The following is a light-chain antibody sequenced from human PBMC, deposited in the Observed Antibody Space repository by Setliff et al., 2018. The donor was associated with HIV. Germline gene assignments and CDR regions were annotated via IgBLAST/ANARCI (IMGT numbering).Light chain of an antibody. Sequence: QSALTQPASVSGSPGQSITISCTGTSSDVGGYNYVSWYQQHPGKAPKLVIYEVSNRPSGVSNRFSGSKSGNTASLTISGLQAEDEADYYCSAYSTLFIYIFGTGTKVTVL. CDR1: SSDVGGYNY. CDR2: EVS. CDR3: SAYSTLFIYI. V-gene: IGLV2-14*01. J-gene: IGLJ1*01.